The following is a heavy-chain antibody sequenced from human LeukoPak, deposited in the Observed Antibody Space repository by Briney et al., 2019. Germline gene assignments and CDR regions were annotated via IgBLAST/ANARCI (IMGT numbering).Heavy chain of an antibody. Sequence: SVKVSCKASGGTFSSYAISWVRQAPGQGLEWMGGIIPIFGTANYAQKFQGRVTITADKSTSTAYMELSSLRSEDTAVYYCANSADYYYYMDVWGKGTTVTVSS. CDR2: IIPIFGTA. CDR3: ANSADYYYYMDV. V-gene: IGHV1-69*06. D-gene: IGHD1-26*01. J-gene: IGHJ6*03. CDR1: GGTFSSYA.